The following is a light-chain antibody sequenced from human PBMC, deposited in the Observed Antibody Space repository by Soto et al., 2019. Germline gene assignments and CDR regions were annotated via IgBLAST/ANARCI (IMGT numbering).Light chain of an antibody. CDR2: RNT. CDR3: QSYDSSLSVSYV. Sequence: SALTQPPSASGTPGQRVTISCSGSNSNIGSNTVNWYQQFPGTAPKLLIYRNTVRPSGVPDRFSGSKSGTSASLVITGLQAEDEADYYCQSYDSSLSVSYVFGTGTKVTVL. CDR1: NSNIGSNT. J-gene: IGLJ1*01. V-gene: IGLV1-44*01.